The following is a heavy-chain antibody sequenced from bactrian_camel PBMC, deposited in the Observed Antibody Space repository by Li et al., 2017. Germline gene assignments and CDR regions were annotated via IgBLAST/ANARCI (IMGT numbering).Heavy chain of an antibody. CDR3: VAVVATNWLIDFTY. CDR1: GFTVGDFA. J-gene: IGHJ6*01. D-gene: IGHD8*01. CDR2: IFTSGSTS. V-gene: IGHV3S31*01. Sequence: VQLVESGGGWVQPGGSLRLSCAASGFTVGDFAMSWVRQAPGKGLEWVSGIFTSGSTSYYRDSKKGRFTISRDNAKATLYLQLNSLETEDTAMYYCVAVVATNWLIDFTYWGQGTQVTVS.